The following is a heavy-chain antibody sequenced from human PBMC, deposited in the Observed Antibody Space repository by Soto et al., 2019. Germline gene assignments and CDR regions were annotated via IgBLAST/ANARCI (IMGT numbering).Heavy chain of an antibody. Sequence: SETLSLTCAVSGYSISSGYYWGWIRQPPWKGMEWIGSIYHSGTTYYNPSLKSRVTMSVDTSKNQFSLRLNSVTAADTAVYYCVRPLYNWSDQGAFDIWGQGTMVT. CDR1: GYSISSGYY. J-gene: IGHJ3*02. CDR2: IYHSGTT. CDR3: VRPLYNWSDQGAFDI. D-gene: IGHD1-1*01. V-gene: IGHV4-38-2*01.